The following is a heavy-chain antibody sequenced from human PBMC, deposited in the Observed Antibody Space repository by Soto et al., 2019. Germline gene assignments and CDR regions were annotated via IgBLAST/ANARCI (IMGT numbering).Heavy chain of an antibody. J-gene: IGHJ4*02. D-gene: IGHD2-15*01. CDR3: ARGDLYLPSGTFNY. Sequence: QVQLQESGPGLVKPSETLSLTCTVSGGSISSYYWSWIRQPPGKGLEWIGNIYYSGSTNYNPSLKSRVTISVGTTKTHFPLKLSSVTAADTAVYYRARGDLYLPSGTFNYWGQGTLVTVSS. V-gene: IGHV4-59*08. CDR1: GGSISSYY. CDR2: IYYSGST.